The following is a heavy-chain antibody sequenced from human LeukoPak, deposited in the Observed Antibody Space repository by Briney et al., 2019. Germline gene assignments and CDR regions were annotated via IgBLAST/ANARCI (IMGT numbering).Heavy chain of an antibody. CDR2: IYHSGST. V-gene: IGHV4-59*12. J-gene: IGHJ4*02. CDR3: ARVKDTMVRGVTPHFDY. Sequence: PSETLSLTCTVSGGSISSYYCSWLRQPPGKGLEWIGYIYHSGSTYYNPSLKSRVTISVDRSKNQFSLKLSSVTAADTAVYYCARVKDTMVRGVTPHFDYWGQGTLVTVSS. D-gene: IGHD3-10*01. CDR1: GGSISSYY.